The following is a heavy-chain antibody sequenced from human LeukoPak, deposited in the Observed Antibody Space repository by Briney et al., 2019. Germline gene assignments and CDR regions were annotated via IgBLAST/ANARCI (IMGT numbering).Heavy chain of an antibody. CDR1: GFTFSSYS. J-gene: IGHJ5*02. CDR2: ISSSSSYI. Sequence: PGGSLRLSCAASGFTFSSYSMNWVRQAPGKGLEWVSSISSSSSYIYYADSVKGRFTISRDNDKNSLYLQMNSLRAEDTAVYYCARHAGTTLRERNWFDPWGQGTLVTVSS. CDR3: ARHAGTTLRERNWFDP. V-gene: IGHV3-21*01. D-gene: IGHD1-1*01.